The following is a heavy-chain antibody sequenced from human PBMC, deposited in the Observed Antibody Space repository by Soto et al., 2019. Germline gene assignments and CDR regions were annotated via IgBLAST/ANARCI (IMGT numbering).Heavy chain of an antibody. V-gene: IGHV3-23*01. CDR2: ISATGGGT. J-gene: IGHJ4*02. CDR3: AKDRRAGGNSAFYFDF. D-gene: IGHD3-16*01. CDR1: GFKFSNYA. Sequence: EVQMLASGGGLGQPGGSLRLSCAASGFKFSNYAMSWVRQAPGKGLEWVSLISATGGGTYYADSVKGRFTFSRDNSHNTLYLQVHSVTAEDTAVYYCAKDRRAGGNSAFYFDFWGQGAQVTVSS.